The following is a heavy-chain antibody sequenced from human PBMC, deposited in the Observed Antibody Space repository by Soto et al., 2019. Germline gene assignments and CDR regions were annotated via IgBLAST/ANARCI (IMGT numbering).Heavy chain of an antibody. CDR2: ISGSGGST. D-gene: IGHD6-13*01. J-gene: IGHJ4*02. Sequence: EVQLLESGGGLVQPGGSLRLSCAASGFTFSSYAMSWVRQAPGKGLEWVSAISGSGGSTYYADSVKGRFTISRDNSKNTLYLQMNSLRAEDTAVYYCANLLAGYSSSLLIFDYWGQGTMVTVSS. V-gene: IGHV3-23*01. CDR3: ANLLAGYSSSLLIFDY. CDR1: GFTFSSYA.